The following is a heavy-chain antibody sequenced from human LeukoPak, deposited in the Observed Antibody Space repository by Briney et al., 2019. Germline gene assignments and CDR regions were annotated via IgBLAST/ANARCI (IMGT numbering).Heavy chain of an antibody. V-gene: IGHV3-11*01. D-gene: IGHD6-13*01. CDR3: ARVFSSSWYDFDY. CDR2: ISSSGSTI. J-gene: IGHJ4*02. CDR1: GFTFSDYY. Sequence: GGSLRLSCAASGFTFSDYYMSWIRQAPGKGLEWVSYISSSGSTIYYADSVKGRFTISRDNAKNSLYLQMNSLRAEDTAVYYCARVFSSSWYDFDYWGQGTLVTVSS.